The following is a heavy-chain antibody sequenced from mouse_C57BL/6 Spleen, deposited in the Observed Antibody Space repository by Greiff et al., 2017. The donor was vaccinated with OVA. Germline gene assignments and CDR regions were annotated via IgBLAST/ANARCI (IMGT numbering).Heavy chain of an antibody. CDR2: IHPNSGST. V-gene: IGHV1-64*01. J-gene: IGHJ3*01. CDR3: ARGSSGYGFAY. D-gene: IGHD3-2*02. Sequence: QVQLQQPGAELVKPGASVKLSCKASGYTFTSYWMHWVKQRPGQGLEWIGMIHPNSGSTNYNENFKSKATLTVDKSSSTAYMQLSSLTSEDSAVYYCARGSSGYGFAYWGQGTLVTVSA. CDR1: GYTFTSYW.